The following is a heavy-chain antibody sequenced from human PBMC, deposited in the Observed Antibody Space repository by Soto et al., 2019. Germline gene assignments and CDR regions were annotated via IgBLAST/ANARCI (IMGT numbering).Heavy chain of an antibody. CDR3: ETAFTLTSFDD. CDR1: GASLSSSCSG. V-gene: IGHV4-39*01. J-gene: IGHJ4*02. Sequence: PXGTRSLAGTLAGASLSSSCSGWDWIRQPPGKGLEWIGSIYYSGSTSYTPSIKSRVTISVDTSKNSLSLKLNSVTAVDPAVYYRETAFTLTSFDDWGQGTLVTVSS. CDR2: IYYSGST. D-gene: IGHD1-1*01.